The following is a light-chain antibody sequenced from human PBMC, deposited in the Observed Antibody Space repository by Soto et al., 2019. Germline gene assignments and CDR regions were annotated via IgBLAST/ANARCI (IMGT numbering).Light chain of an antibody. Sequence: DIVMTQSPGSLAVSLGERAXIXCTXSQSVLHSSNXKNYLAWNQQKPGQPPKLLIYWASTRESGVPDRFSGSGSGTDFTLTISGLXXXXXXXXXXXXXFTTPWTFGQGTKVEIK. CDR2: WAS. CDR3: XXXFTTPWT. J-gene: IGKJ1*01. CDR1: QSVLHSSNXKNY. V-gene: IGKV4-1*01.